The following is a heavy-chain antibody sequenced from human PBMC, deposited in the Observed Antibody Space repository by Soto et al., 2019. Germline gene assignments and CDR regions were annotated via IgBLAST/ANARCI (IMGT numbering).Heavy chain of an antibody. CDR2: ISGSGGST. D-gene: IGHD5-18*01. J-gene: IGHJ6*02. CDR3: AKPMGSARVVEDLYGMDV. Sequence: EVQLLESGGGLVQPGGSLRLSCAASGFTFSSYAMSWVRQAPGKGLEWVSAISGSGGSTYYADSVKGRFTISRDNSKNTLYLQMNSLRAEDTAVYYCAKPMGSARVVEDLYGMDVWGQGTTVTVSS. CDR1: GFTFSSYA. V-gene: IGHV3-23*01.